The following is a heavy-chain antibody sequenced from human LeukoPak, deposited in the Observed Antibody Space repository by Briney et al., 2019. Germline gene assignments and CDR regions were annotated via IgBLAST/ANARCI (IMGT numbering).Heavy chain of an antibody. D-gene: IGHD4-17*01. CDR2: IYHSGST. J-gene: IGHJ4*02. CDR1: GGSISSGGYS. Sequence: SSQALSLTCAVSGGSISSGGYSWSWIRQPPGKGLEWIGCIYHSGSTYYNPSLKSRVTISVDRSKNQFSLKLSSVTAADTAVYYCGYGSQGPFDYWGQGTLVTVSS. CDR3: GYGSQGPFDY. V-gene: IGHV4-30-2*01.